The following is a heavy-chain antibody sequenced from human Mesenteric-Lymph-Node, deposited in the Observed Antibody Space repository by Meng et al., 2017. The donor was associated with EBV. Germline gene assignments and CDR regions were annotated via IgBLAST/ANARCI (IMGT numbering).Heavy chain of an antibody. CDR3: AKVRYGDRYYFDY. CDR1: GFTFSSYA. D-gene: IGHD4-17*01. Sequence: DVQLLESGGGLVERGGSLRGSCAASGFTFSSYAMTWVRQAPGKGLEWVSAISAGGSSSYYADSVQGRFTISGDNSKNTLYLQMNSLRAEDTAVYYCAKVRYGDRYYFDYWGQGTLVTVSS. V-gene: IGHV3-23*01. J-gene: IGHJ4*02. CDR2: ISAGGSSS.